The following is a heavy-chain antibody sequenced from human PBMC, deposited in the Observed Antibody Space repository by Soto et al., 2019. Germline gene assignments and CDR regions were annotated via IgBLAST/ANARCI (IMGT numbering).Heavy chain of an antibody. V-gene: IGHV4-30-4*01. D-gene: IGHD3-22*01. CDR3: ARVGAYDSSGYYFPSGYFDY. J-gene: IGHJ4*02. CDR2: IYYSGST. Sequence: SETLSLTCTVSGGSISSGDYYWSWIRQPPGKGLDWIGYIYYSGSTYYNPSLKSRVTISVDTSKNQFSLKLSSVTAADTAVYYCARVGAYDSSGYYFPSGYFDYWGQGTLVTVSS. CDR1: GGSISSGDYY.